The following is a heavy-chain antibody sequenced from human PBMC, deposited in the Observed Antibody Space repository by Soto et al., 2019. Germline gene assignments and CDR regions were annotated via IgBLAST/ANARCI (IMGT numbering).Heavy chain of an antibody. J-gene: IGHJ5*02. D-gene: IGHD6-19*01. V-gene: IGHV4-31*01. Sequence: QVQLQESGPGLVKPSQTLSLTCTVSGGSINSGDYSWRWVRQVPAKGLEWIGFITYSGNTHYNPSLESPGTIAKDTSNNQFARLLNSVTAADSAVYYCAREVSPNSRCCYTVLFRWFDPGGQGTLVTVSS. CDR1: GGSINSGDYS. CDR3: AREVSPNSRCCYTVLFRWFDP. CDR2: ITYSGNT.